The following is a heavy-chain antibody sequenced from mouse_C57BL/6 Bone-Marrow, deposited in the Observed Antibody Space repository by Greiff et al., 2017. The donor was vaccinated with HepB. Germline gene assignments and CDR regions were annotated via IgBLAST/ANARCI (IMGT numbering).Heavy chain of an antibody. Sequence: EVQLQQSGGDLVKPGGSLKLSCAASGFTFSSYGMSWVRQTPDKRLEWVATISSGGSYTYYPDSVKGRFTISRDNAKNTLYLQMSSLKSEDTAMYYCARRVISYSLHYWGQGTTLPVSS. CDR3: ARRVISYSLHY. J-gene: IGHJ2*01. CDR1: GFTFSSYG. CDR2: ISSGGSYT. V-gene: IGHV5-6*01. D-gene: IGHD1-1*01.